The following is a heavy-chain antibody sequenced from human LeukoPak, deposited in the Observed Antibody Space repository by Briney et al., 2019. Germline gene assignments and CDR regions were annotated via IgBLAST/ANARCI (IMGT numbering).Heavy chain of an antibody. J-gene: IGHJ4*02. CDR3: ARGQRTYYDFWSGYWHDY. V-gene: IGHV4-39*07. CDR1: GGSISSTNYY. D-gene: IGHD3-3*01. CDR2: IYYSGST. Sequence: SETLSLTCTVSGGSISSTNYYWGWIRQPPGKGLEWIGSIYYSGSTYYNPSLKSRISISVDTSKNQVSLKLSSVTAADTAVYYCARGQRTYYDFWSGYWHDYWGQGTLVTVSS.